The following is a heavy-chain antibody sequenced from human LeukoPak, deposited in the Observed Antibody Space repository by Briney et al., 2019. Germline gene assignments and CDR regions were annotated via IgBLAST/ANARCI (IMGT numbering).Heavy chain of an antibody. D-gene: IGHD6-19*01. Sequence: SETLSLTCAVYGGSFSGYYWSWIRQPPGKGLERIGEINHSGSTNYNPSLKSRVTISVDTSKNQFSLKLSSVTAADTAVYYCARGRYSSGWYRYWGQGTLVTVSS. CDR2: INHSGST. V-gene: IGHV4-34*01. CDR3: ARGRYSSGWYRY. J-gene: IGHJ4*02. CDR1: GGSFSGYY.